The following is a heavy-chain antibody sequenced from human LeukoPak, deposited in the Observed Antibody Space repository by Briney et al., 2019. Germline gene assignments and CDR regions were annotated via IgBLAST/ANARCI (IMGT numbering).Heavy chain of an antibody. CDR2: ISASGGST. V-gene: IGHV3-23*01. CDR3: AKRTAYCSGGSCYFDY. J-gene: IGHJ4*02. D-gene: IGHD2-15*01. CDR1: GFTFSSSA. Sequence: HPGGSLRLSCAASGFTFSSSAMRWVRQGPGKGQEWVSGISASGGSTCYADSVRGRFTISRDNSKNTLYVQMNSLRAEDTAVYYCAKRTAYCSGGSCYFDYWGQGTLVTVSS.